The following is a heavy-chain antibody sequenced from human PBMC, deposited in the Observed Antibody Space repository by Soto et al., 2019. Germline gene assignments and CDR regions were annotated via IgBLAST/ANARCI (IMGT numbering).Heavy chain of an antibody. CDR3: ARLKPLTYYDFWSGYPTQYFDY. CDR1: GGSISSSSYY. CDR2: IYYSGST. D-gene: IGHD3-3*01. Sequence: QLQLQESGPGLVKPSETLSLTCTVSGGSISSSSYYWGWIRQPPGKGLEWIGGIYYSGSTYYNPSLKSRVTISVDTSKNQFSLKLSSVTAADTAVYYCARLKPLTYYDFWSGYPTQYFDYWGQGTLVTVSS. V-gene: IGHV4-39*01. J-gene: IGHJ4*02.